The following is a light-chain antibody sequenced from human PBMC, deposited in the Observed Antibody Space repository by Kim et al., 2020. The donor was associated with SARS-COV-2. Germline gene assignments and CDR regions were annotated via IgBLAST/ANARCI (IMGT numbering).Light chain of an antibody. CDR1: QSVKNN. CDR2: GAS. CDR3: QQYNDWPLLT. V-gene: IGKV3-15*01. J-gene: IGKJ4*01. Sequence: IVMTQSPATLPVSPGERVTLSCRASQSVKNNLAWYQQRPGQAPRLLIYGASTRATDISARFIGSGSVTEFTLTIRSLQSEDLAVYYCQQYNDWPLLTFGGGTKVDIK.